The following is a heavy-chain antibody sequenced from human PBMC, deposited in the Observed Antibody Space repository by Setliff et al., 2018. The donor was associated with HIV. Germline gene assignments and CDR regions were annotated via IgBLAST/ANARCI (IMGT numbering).Heavy chain of an antibody. CDR1: GGSISSGSYY. V-gene: IGHV4-61*02. CDR2: IYTSGST. D-gene: IGHD3-3*01. J-gene: IGHJ6*03. Sequence: LSLTCTVSGGSISSGSYYWSWIRQPAGKGLEWIGRIYTSGSTNYNPSLKSRVTISVDTSKNQFSLKLSSVTAADTAVYYCARGLSIFGVATPGFYSFMDVWGKGTTVTVSS. CDR3: ARGLSIFGVATPGFYSFMDV.